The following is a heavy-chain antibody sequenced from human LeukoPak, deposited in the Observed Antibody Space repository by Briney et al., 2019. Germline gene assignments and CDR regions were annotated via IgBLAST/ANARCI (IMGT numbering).Heavy chain of an antibody. D-gene: IGHD3-10*01. CDR1: GFTFSDYY. J-gene: IGHJ4*02. V-gene: IGHV3-11*01. CDR2: ISFSGNTI. CDR3: ARARHPWISGTYWYYFDY. Sequence: GGSLRLSCAASGFTFSDYYMSWIRQAPGKGLEWVSYISFSGNTIYYADSVKGRFTISRDNAKNSLYLQMNALRAEDTALYYCARARHPWISGTYWYYFDYWGQGTLVTVSS.